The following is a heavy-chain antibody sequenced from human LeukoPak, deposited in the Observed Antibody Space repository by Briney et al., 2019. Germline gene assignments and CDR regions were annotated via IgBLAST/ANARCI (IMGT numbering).Heavy chain of an antibody. J-gene: IGHJ5*02. V-gene: IGHV3-30*04. CDR1: GFLFRNYA. CDR3: GVREGEGNFDP. CDR2: VSHDGRND. Sequence: GGSLRLSCAASGFLFRNYALHWVRQAPGKRLQWVAVVSHDGRNDFYADSVKGRFTVSRDNSENRLFLQMNSLRLDDTAVYYCGVREGEGNFDPWGQGALVTVSS. D-gene: IGHD3-16*01.